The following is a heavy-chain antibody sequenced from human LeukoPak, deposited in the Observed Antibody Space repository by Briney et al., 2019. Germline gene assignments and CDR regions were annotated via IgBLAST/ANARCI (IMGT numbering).Heavy chain of an antibody. CDR1: GGSISGYY. D-gene: IGHD4-17*01. V-gene: IGHV4-4*07. J-gene: IGHJ4*02. CDR2: IYPSGSA. CDR3: AREYGDLDY. Sequence: SETLSLTRTVSGGSISGYYWSWLRQPAGKGLEWIGRIYPSGSANYNPSLKSRVTMSVDTSKNQFSLKLNSVTAADTAVYYCAREYGDLDYWGQGTQVTVSS.